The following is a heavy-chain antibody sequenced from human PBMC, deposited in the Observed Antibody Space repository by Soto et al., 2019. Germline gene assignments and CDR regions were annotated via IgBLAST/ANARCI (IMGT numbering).Heavy chain of an antibody. CDR1: GGAMSGYY. J-gene: IGHJ4*02. Sequence: SETLSLTCTVSGGAMSGYYWSWIRQPPGKGLEWIAYIYYSGTTKYNPSLKSRVTISEGTSENQFSLKLTSVTAADTAVYYCARTTVETIPFDYWGQGTLVTVSS. CDR2: IYYSGTT. V-gene: IGHV4-59*01. CDR3: ARTTVETIPFDY. D-gene: IGHD4-17*01.